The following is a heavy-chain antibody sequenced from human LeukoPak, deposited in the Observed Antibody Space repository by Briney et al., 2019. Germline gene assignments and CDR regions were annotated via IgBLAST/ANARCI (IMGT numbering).Heavy chain of an antibody. CDR2: IYPGDSDT. V-gene: IGHV5-51*01. Sequence: LGESLQISCKGSGYSFTSYWIGWVRQMPGKGLEWMGIIYPGDSDTRYSPSFQGQVTISADKSISTAYLQWSSPKASDAAMYCCARQSGGKGWYFDLWGRGTLVTVSS. D-gene: IGHD3-10*01. CDR1: GYSFTSYW. J-gene: IGHJ2*01. CDR3: ARQSGGKGWYFDL.